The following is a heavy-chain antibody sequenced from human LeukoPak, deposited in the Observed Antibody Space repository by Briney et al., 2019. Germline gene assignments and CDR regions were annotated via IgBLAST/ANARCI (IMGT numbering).Heavy chain of an antibody. D-gene: IGHD3-22*01. CDR2: ISYDGGNK. Sequence: GGSLRLSCAASGFTFSSYGMHWVRQAPGKGLEWVAVISYDGGNKYYADSVKGRFTISRDNSKNTLYLQMNSLRAEDTAVYYCAKDSRSWDYYDSSGLDYWGQGTLVTVSS. CDR3: AKDSRSWDYYDSSGLDY. J-gene: IGHJ4*02. CDR1: GFTFSSYG. V-gene: IGHV3-30*18.